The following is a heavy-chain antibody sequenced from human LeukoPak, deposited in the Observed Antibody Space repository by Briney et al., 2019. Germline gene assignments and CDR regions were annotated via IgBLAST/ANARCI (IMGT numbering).Heavy chain of an antibody. V-gene: IGHV1-2*02. D-gene: IGHD5-12*01. Sequence: ASVKVSCKASGYTFTGHFMFWVRQAPGKGLEWRAWINPNSGVTSYAQKFQGRVTLTRDTSINTAYMELSRLRSDDTALYYCARGGAGTAYYDWDFFRFDYWGRGTLVTVSS. CDR1: GYTFTGHF. CDR3: ARGGAGTAYYDWDFFRFDY. CDR2: INPNSGVT. J-gene: IGHJ4*02.